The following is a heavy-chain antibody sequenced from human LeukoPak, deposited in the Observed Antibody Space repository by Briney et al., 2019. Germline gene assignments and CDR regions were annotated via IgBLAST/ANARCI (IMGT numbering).Heavy chain of an antibody. Sequence: EASVKVSCKASGGTFSSCAISWVRQAPGQGLEWMGRITPIFGTANYAQKFRGRVTITTDESTSTAYMELSSLRSEDTAVYYCARGPGYCSGGSCYSGLAEYFQHWGQGTLVTVSS. CDR1: GGTFSSCA. V-gene: IGHV1-69*05. J-gene: IGHJ1*01. CDR3: ARGPGYCSGGSCYSGLAEYFQH. CDR2: ITPIFGTA. D-gene: IGHD2-15*01.